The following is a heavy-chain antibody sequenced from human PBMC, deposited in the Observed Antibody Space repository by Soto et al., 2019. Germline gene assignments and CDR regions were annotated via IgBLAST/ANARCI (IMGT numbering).Heavy chain of an antibody. D-gene: IGHD4-17*01. CDR3: AKLVYGGNSFARYYYYYGMDV. CDR1: GFTFSDYY. CDR2: ISSSGSII. V-gene: IGHV3-11*01. Sequence: PGGSLRLSCAASGFTFSDYYMSWIRQAPGKGLEWVSYISSSGSIIYYADSVKGRFTISRDNAKNSLYLQMNSLRAEDAAVYYCAKLVYGGNSFARYYYYYGMDVWGQGTTVTVSS. J-gene: IGHJ6*02.